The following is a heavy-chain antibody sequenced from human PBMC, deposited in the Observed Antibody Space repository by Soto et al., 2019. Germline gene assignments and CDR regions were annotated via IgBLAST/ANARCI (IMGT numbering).Heavy chain of an antibody. J-gene: IGHJ4*02. V-gene: IGHV3-74*01. D-gene: IGHD1-7*01. Sequence: GGSLRLSCVASGFTFDEYWMHWVRQAPGKGLIWVSRINPDGSGTAHADSVKGRFTISRDNAKNTLYLQMNSLRAEDTAVYYCVPYHWNLPNYCGQGTLVTVSA. CDR1: GFTFDEYW. CDR3: VPYHWNLPNY. CDR2: INPDGSGT.